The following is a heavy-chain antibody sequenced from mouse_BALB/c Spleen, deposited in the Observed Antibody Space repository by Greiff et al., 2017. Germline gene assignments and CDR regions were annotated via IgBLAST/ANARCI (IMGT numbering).Heavy chain of an antibody. CDR1: GDSITSGY. CDR2: ISYSGST. J-gene: IGHJ4*01. Sequence: EVKLQESGPSLVKPSQTLSLTCSVTGDSITSGYWNWIRKFPGNKLEYMGYISYSGSTYYNPSLKSRISITRDTSKNQYYLQLNSVTTEDTATYYCARRGITTTDYAMDYWGQGTSVTVSS. D-gene: IGHD2-4*01. CDR3: ARRGITTTDYAMDY. V-gene: IGHV3-8*02.